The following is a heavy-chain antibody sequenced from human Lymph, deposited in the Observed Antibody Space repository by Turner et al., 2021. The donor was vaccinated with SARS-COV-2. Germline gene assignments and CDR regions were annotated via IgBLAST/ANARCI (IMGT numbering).Heavy chain of an antibody. Sequence: QVKLQESGPGLVKPSETLSLTCTVSGGSVTSSSYYWGWIRQPPGKGLEWIGNIYSSGSNYYNPSLKSRVTISVDTSKNQFSLKLSSVTAADTAVYYCARQGWLRGYFDYWSQGTLVTVSS. CDR2: IYSSGSN. CDR1: GGSVTSSSYY. D-gene: IGHD5-18*01. J-gene: IGHJ4*02. V-gene: IGHV4-39*01. CDR3: ARQGWLRGYFDY.